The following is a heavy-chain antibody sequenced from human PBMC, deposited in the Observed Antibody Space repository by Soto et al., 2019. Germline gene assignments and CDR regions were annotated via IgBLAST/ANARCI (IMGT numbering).Heavy chain of an antibody. CDR1: GFSLTSNEMR. CDR2: IDWDGEK. Sequence: SGPTLVNPTQTLTLTCTFSGFSLTSNEMRVTWIRRPPGKALEWLARIDWDGEKFYSSSLRTRLTISKDSSKNQVVLTMTNMDPVDTATYYCARTTNTGTDYWGQGTLVTVSS. CDR3: ARTTNTGTDY. J-gene: IGHJ4*02. V-gene: IGHV2-70*04. D-gene: IGHD1-1*01.